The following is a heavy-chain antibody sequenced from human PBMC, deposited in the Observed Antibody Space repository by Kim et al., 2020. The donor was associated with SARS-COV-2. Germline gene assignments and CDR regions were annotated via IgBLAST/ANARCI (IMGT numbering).Heavy chain of an antibody. J-gene: IGHJ4*02. CDR3: ARSDGGWNYYFDY. Sequence: SETLSLTCAVSGGSISSGGYSWSWIRQPPGKGLEWIGYIYHSGSTYYNPSLKSRVTISVDRSKNQFSLKLSSVTAADTAVYYCARSDGGWNYYFDYWGQGTLVTVSS. V-gene: IGHV4-30-2*01. CDR1: GGSISSGGYS. CDR2: IYHSGST. D-gene: IGHD1-7*01.